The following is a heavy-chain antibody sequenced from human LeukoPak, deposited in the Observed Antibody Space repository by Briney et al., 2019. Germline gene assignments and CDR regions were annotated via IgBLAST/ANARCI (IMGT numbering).Heavy chain of an antibody. Sequence: GGSLRLSFAASGFPFSSYSMNWVRQAPGKGLEWVPAISGSGGSTYYADSVKGRFTISRDNSKNTLYLQMNSLRAEDTAVYYCAKVGHYDFWSGYSVHFDYWGQGTLVTVSS. V-gene: IGHV3-23*01. CDR1: GFPFSSYS. CDR2: ISGSGGST. J-gene: IGHJ4*02. CDR3: AKVGHYDFWSGYSVHFDY. D-gene: IGHD3-3*01.